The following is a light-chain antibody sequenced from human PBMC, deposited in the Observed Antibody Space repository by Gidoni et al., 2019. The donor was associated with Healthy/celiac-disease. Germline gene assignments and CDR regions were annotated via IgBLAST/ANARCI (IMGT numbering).Light chain of an antibody. CDR2: AAS. CDR3: QQSYSTLYT. J-gene: IGKJ2*01. CDR1: QSISSY. V-gene: IGKV1-39*01. Sequence: VTITCRASQSISSYLNWYQQKPGKAPKLLIYAASSLQSGVPSRFSGSGSGTDFTLTISSLQPEDFATYYCQQSYSTLYTFGQGTKLEIK.